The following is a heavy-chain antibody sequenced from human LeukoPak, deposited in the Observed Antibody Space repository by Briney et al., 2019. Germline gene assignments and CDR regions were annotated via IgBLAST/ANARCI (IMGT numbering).Heavy chain of an antibody. V-gene: IGHV3-33*01. J-gene: IGHJ5*02. CDR3: ARDAGNYDILTGYYKNNWFDP. CDR1: GFTFSSYG. CDR2: IWYDGSNK. Sequence: GGSLRLSCAASGFTFSSYGMHWVRQAPGKGLEGVAVIWYDGSNKYYADSVKGRFTISRDNSKNTLYLQMNSLRAEDTAVYYCARDAGNYDILTGYYKNNWFDPWGQGTLVTVSS. D-gene: IGHD3-9*01.